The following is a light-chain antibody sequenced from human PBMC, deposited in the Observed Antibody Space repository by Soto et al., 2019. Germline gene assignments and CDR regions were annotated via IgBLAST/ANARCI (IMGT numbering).Light chain of an antibody. CDR3: QQRSNWPLT. V-gene: IGKV3-11*01. Sequence: EIALTQSPATLSLSPGERATLSCRASQSVSSYLAWYQQKPGQAPRLLIYDASNRATGIPARFSGSGSGTDFTLTISSLEPEDFAVYYCQQRSNWPLTLGGGTKVDI. J-gene: IGKJ4*01. CDR1: QSVSSY. CDR2: DAS.